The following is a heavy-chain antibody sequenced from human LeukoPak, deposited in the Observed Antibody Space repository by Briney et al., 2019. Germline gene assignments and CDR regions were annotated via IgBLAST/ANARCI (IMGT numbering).Heavy chain of an antibody. CDR3: ARVRLLWFGELLYPTAWFDP. D-gene: IGHD3-10*01. CDR2: IYYSGST. J-gene: IGHJ5*02. V-gene: IGHV4-59*01. Sequence: SETLSLTCTVSGGSISSYYWSWIRQPPGKGLEWMGYIYYSGSTNYNPSLKSRVTISVDTSKNQFSLKLSSVTAADTAVYYCARVRLLWFGELLYPTAWFDPWGQGTLVTVSS. CDR1: GGSISSYY.